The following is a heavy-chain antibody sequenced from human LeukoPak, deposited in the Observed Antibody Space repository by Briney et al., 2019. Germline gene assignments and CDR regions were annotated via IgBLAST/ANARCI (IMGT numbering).Heavy chain of an antibody. CDR3: ARRSHKDRRAAFDI. Sequence: SETLSLTCTVSGGSTSSSSFDWGWIRQPPGKGLEWIGSIYYSGSTYYNPSLKSRVTISVNTSKNQFSLKLSSVTAADTAVYYCARRSHKDRRAAFDIWGQGTMVTVSS. V-gene: IGHV4-39*01. D-gene: IGHD1-14*01. CDR1: GGSTSSSSFD. CDR2: IYYSGST. J-gene: IGHJ3*02.